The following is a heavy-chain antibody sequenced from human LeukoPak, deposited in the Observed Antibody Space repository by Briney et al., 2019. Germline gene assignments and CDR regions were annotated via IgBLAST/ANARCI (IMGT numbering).Heavy chain of an antibody. V-gene: IGHV3-33*01. Sequence: PGGSLRLSCAASGFTFSSYGMPWVRQAPGKGLEWVAVICYDGSNKYYADSVKGRFTISRDNSKNTLYLQMNSLRAEDTAVYYCARDREQLVLAYFDYWGQGTLVTVSS. J-gene: IGHJ4*02. D-gene: IGHD6-6*01. CDR3: ARDREQLVLAYFDY. CDR1: GFTFSSYG. CDR2: ICYDGSNK.